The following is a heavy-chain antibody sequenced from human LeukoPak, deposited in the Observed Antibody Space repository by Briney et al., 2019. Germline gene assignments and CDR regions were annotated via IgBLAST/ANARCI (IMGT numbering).Heavy chain of an antibody. V-gene: IGHV1-46*01. D-gene: IGHD1-26*01. CDR2: INPRGGST. Sequence: ASVKVSCKASGYTFTSYYMHWVRQAPGQGLEWMGIINPRGGSTSYAQKFQGRVTMTRDTSTSTVYMELSSLRSEDTAVYYCARDVGATHFDYWGQGTLVTVSS. J-gene: IGHJ4*02. CDR3: ARDVGATHFDY. CDR1: GYTFTSYY.